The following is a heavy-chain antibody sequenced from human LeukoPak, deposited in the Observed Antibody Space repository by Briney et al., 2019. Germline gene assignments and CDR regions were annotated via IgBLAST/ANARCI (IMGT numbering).Heavy chain of an antibody. CDR1: GFTFSNYA. CDR2: ISYDGSNT. J-gene: IGHJ4*02. V-gene: IGHV3-30-3*02. Sequence: GGSLRLSCAASGFTFSNYAKHWVRQAPGKGLEWVAVISYDGSNTNYADSVKGRFTISRDNSKTTLYLQMNSLRAEDTALYYCAKRAVTATIERGYFDNWGQGTLVIVSS. D-gene: IGHD2-21*02. CDR3: AKRAVTATIERGYFDN.